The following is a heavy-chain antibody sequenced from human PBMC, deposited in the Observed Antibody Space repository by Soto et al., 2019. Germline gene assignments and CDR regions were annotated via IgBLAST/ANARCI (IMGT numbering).Heavy chain of an antibody. Sequence: PSETLSLTCTVSGGSISSGDYYWSWIRQPPGKGLEWIGYIYYSGSTYYNPSLKSRVTISVDTSKNQFSLKLSSVTAADTAVYYCARAWRYCSRGRCYSGYYGMDVWGQGTKVTVSS. J-gene: IGHJ6*02. CDR3: ARAWRYCSRGRCYSGYYGMDV. CDR2: IYYSGST. CDR1: GGSISSGDYY. D-gene: IGHD2-15*01. V-gene: IGHV4-30-4*01.